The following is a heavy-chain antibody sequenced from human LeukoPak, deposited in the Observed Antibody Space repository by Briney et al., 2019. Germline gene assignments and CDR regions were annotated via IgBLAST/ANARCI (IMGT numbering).Heavy chain of an antibody. Sequence: GGSLRLSCAASGFTFSTYAMCWVRRAPGKGLEWVSGISHSGDSTFYPDSVKGRFTISRDNSKNILYLQMNSLRAEDTALYYCAKVRRSAVLTTEFDSWGQGTRVTVSS. V-gene: IGHV3-23*01. D-gene: IGHD3-3*01. J-gene: IGHJ4*02. CDR2: ISHSGDST. CDR3: AKVRRSAVLTTEFDS. CDR1: GFTFSTYA.